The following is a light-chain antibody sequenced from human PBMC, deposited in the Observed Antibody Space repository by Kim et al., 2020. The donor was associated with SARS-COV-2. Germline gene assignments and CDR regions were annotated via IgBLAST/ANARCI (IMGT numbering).Light chain of an antibody. CDR2: DVS. Sequence: GPSITISCTGTSSDVGGYNYVYWYQQHPGKAPKLMIYDVSKRPSGVSNRFSGSKSGNTASLTISGLQAEDEADYYCSSYTSSSTLVFGGGTQLTVL. CDR1: SSDVGGYNY. V-gene: IGLV2-14*04. CDR3: SSYTSSSTLV. J-gene: IGLJ3*02.